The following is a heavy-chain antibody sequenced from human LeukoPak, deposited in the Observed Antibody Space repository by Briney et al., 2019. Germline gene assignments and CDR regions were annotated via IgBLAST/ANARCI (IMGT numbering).Heavy chain of an antibody. Sequence: GGSLRLSCAASGFTFSSYSMNWVRQAPGKGLEWVSSISSSSSYIYYADSVKGRFTISRDNAKNSLYLQMNSLRAEDTAVYYCARVGEADAFDIWGQGTMVTVSS. J-gene: IGHJ3*02. CDR2: ISSSSSYI. CDR3: ARVGEADAFDI. CDR1: GFTFSSYS. V-gene: IGHV3-21*01. D-gene: IGHD3-10*01.